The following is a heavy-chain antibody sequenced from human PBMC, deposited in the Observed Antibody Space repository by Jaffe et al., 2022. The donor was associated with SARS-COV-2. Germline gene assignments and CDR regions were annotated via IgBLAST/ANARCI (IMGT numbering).Heavy chain of an antibody. CDR3: ARIPMLHYYYDRHYYYGMDV. D-gene: IGHD3-22*01. Sequence: QVQLVQSGAEVKKPGASVKVSCKASGYTFTGYYMHWVRQAPGQGLEWMGRINPNSGGTNYAQKFQGRVTMTRDTSISTAYMELSRLRSDDTAVYYCARIPMLHYYYDRHYYYGMDVWGQGTTVTVSS. CDR2: INPNSGGT. J-gene: IGHJ6*02. V-gene: IGHV1-2*06. CDR1: GYTFTGYY.